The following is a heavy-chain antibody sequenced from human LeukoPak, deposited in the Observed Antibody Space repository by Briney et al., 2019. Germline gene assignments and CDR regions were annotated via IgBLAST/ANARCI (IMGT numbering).Heavy chain of an antibody. D-gene: IGHD2-21*01. CDR3: AXDKDGGECGGXXHSFDY. CDR1: GFTFSTYS. J-gene: IGHJ4*01. V-gene: IGHV3-48*01. Sequence: PGGSLRLSCAASGFTFSTYSMNWVRQAPGKGLEWISYISSSSSTIYYADSVKGRFTISRDNAKNSLYLQMNSLRADDTAVYHCAXDKDGGECGGXXHSFDYWGXXXLVTV. CDR2: ISSSSSTI.